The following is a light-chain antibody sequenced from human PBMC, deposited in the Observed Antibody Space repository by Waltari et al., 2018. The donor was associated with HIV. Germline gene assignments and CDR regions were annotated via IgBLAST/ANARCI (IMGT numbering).Light chain of an antibody. Sequence: SSELTQDPAVSVALGQTVRITCQGDSLRSYYASWYQKKPGQATVLVIYGKNNRPSGIPDRFSGSSSGNTASLTITGAQAEDEADYYCNSRDSSGNHYVFGTGTKVTVL. V-gene: IGLV3-19*01. CDR1: SLRSYY. CDR2: GKN. J-gene: IGLJ1*01. CDR3: NSRDSSGNHYV.